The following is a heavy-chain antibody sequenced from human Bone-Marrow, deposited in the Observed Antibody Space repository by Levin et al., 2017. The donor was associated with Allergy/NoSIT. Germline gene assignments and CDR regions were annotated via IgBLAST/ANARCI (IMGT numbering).Heavy chain of an antibody. Sequence: SETLSLTCAVYGGSFSGYYWSWIRQPPGKGLEWIGEINHSGSTNYNPSLKSRVTISVDTSKNQFSLKLSSVTAADTAVYYCARGGDTAMGSPAYDYGMDVWGQGTTVTVSS. D-gene: IGHD5-18*01. CDR2: INHSGST. J-gene: IGHJ6*02. CDR3: ARGGDTAMGSPAYDYGMDV. CDR1: GGSFSGYY. V-gene: IGHV4-34*01.